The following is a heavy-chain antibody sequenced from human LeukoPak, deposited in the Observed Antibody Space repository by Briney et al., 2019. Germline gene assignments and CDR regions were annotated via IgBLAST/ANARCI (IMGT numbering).Heavy chain of an antibody. J-gene: IGHJ4*02. CDR1: GGTFSSYA. CDR2: IIPIFGTA. CDR3: ASSLRFLEWPSPGFDY. Sequence: SVKVSCKASGGTFSSYAISWVRQAPGQGLEWMGGIIPIFGTANYAQKFQGRVTITADESTSTAYMELSSLRSEETAVYYCASSLRFLEWPSPGFDYWGQGTLVTVSS. D-gene: IGHD3-3*01. V-gene: IGHV1-69*13.